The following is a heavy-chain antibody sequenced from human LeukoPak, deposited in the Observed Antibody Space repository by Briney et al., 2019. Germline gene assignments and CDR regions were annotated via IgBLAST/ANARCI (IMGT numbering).Heavy chain of an antibody. D-gene: IGHD2-2*01. J-gene: IGHJ5*02. V-gene: IGHV4-59*12. Sequence: SETLSLTCTVSGGSISTYYWNWIRQPPGKGLEWIGYIYHSGSTNYNPSLQSRVTISVDTSKNQFSLKLSSVTAADTAVYYCARSGHHCSSTSCLNKRPRKAQFDPWGQGTLVTVSS. CDR3: ARSGHHCSSTSCLNKRPRKAQFDP. CDR1: GGSISTYY. CDR2: IYHSGST.